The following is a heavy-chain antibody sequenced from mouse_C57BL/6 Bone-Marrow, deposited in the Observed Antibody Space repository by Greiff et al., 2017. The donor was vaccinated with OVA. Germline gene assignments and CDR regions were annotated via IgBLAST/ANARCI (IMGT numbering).Heavy chain of an antibody. CDR2: IHPNSGST. V-gene: IGHV1-64*01. D-gene: IGHD1-1*01. CDR1: GYTFTSYW. Sequence: QVQLQQPGAELVKPGASVKLSCKASGYTFTSYWMHWVKQRPGQGLEWIGMIHPNSGSTNYNEKFKSKATLTVDKSSSTAYMQLSSLTSEDSAVYYCARDGYYGSSYVVDYWGQGTTLTVSS. CDR3: ARDGYYGSSYVVDY. J-gene: IGHJ2*01.